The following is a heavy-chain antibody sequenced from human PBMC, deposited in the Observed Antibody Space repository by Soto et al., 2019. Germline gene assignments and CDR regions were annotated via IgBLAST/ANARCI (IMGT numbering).Heavy chain of an antibody. CDR1: GFTFSSYS. D-gene: IGHD3-3*01. Sequence: PGGSLRLSCAASGFTFSSYSMNWVRQAPGKGLEWVSYISSSSSTIYYADSVKGRFTISRDNAKNSLYLQMNSLRAEDTAVYYCACITIFGVVPGLDYWGQGTLVTVSS. J-gene: IGHJ4*02. CDR3: ACITIFGVVPGLDY. CDR2: ISSSSSTI. V-gene: IGHV3-48*01.